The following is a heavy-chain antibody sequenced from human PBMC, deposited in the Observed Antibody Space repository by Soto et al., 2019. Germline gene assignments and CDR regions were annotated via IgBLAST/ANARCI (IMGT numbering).Heavy chain of an antibody. D-gene: IGHD5-12*01. CDR3: ARVSGYYLPDY. CDR1: GYTFTNKA. J-gene: IGHJ4*02. CDR2: INAGNGNT. Sequence: QVQLVQSGAEEKKPGASLKVSCKASGYTFTNKAMHLVRQAPGQMLEWMGSINAGNGNTKYSHKFQARVTLTRDTSARTAYMELSSLRSEDTAVYYCARVSGYYLPDYWGQGTLVTVSS. V-gene: IGHV1-3*05.